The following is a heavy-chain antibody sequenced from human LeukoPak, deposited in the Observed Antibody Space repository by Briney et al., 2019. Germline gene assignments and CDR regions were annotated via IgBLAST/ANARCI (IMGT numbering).Heavy chain of an antibody. CDR3: ARHRWLQRSYYFDY. D-gene: IGHD5-24*01. J-gene: IGHJ4*02. Sequence: SETLSLTCTVSGGSISSSSYYWGWIRQPLGKGLEWIGSIYYSGSTYYNPSLKSRVTISVDTSKNQFSLKLSSVTAADTAVYYCARHRWLQRSYYFDYWGQGTLVTVSS. CDR1: GGSISSSSYY. V-gene: IGHV4-39*01. CDR2: IYYSGST.